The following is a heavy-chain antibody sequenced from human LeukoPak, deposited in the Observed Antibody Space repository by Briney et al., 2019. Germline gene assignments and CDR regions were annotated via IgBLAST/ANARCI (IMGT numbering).Heavy chain of an antibody. J-gene: IGHJ6*02. CDR1: GFTFSNAW. D-gene: IGHD3-3*01. CDR3: TTDQARYYDFWSGNPGYGMDV. Sequence: GGSLRLSCAASGFTFSNAWMSWVRQAPGKGLEWVGRIKSKTDGGTTDYAAPVKGRFTISREDSKNTLYLQMNSLKTADTAVYYCTTDQARYYDFWSGNPGYGMDVWGQGTTVTVSS. CDR2: IKSKTDGGTT. V-gene: IGHV3-15*01.